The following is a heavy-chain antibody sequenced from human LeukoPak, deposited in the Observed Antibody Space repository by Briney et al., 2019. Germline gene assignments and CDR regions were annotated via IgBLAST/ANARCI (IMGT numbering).Heavy chain of an antibody. CDR2: IYYIATT. V-gene: IGHV4-59*11. J-gene: IGHJ4*02. CDR1: GSSISGHY. D-gene: IGHD3-3*01. CDR3: ARGLEDYYFDS. Sequence: SETLALTCRVSGSSISGHYWSWIRQPPGRGLEWIGYIYYIATTNYNPSLKSRVTISLDTSKNQFSLKLSSVTGADTAVYYCARGLEDYYFDSWGQGTLVTVSS.